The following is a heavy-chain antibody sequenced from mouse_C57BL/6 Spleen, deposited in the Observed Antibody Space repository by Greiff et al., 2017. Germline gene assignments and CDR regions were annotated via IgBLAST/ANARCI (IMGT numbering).Heavy chain of an antibody. D-gene: IGHD4-1*01. CDR2: IYPRSGNT. Sequence: QVQLQQSGAELARPGASVKLSCKASGYTFTSYGISWVKQRTGQGLEWIGEIYPRSGNTYYNEKFKGTATLTADKSSSTAYMELRSLTSEDSAVYFCARRWLTGKGGYFDYWGQGTTLTVSS. CDR1: GYTFTSYG. V-gene: IGHV1-81*01. CDR3: ARRWLTGKGGYFDY. J-gene: IGHJ2*01.